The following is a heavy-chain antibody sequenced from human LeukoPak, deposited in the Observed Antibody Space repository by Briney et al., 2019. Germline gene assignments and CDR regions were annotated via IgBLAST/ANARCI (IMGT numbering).Heavy chain of an antibody. Sequence: GRSLRLSCAASGFTFTSYVMHWVRQARGKGLEWVAVIWYDGSNKYYADSVKGRFTISRDNSKNTLYLQMNSLRAEDTAVYYCARLEGDEPFDYWGQGTLVTVSS. V-gene: IGHV3-33*01. D-gene: IGHD5-24*01. CDR3: ARLEGDEPFDY. CDR1: GFTFTSYV. J-gene: IGHJ4*02. CDR2: IWYDGSNK.